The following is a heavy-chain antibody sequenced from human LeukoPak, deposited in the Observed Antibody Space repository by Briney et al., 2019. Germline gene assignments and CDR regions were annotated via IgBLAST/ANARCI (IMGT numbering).Heavy chain of an antibody. Sequence: PGGSLRLSCAASGFTFSSYWVHWVRQAPGKGLVWVSRINSDGSSTSYADSVKGRFTISRDNAKNTLYLQMNSLRAEDTAVYYCARGLGIYDSSGYYLGYFDYWGQGTLVTVSS. V-gene: IGHV3-74*01. CDR3: ARGLGIYDSSGYYLGYFDY. J-gene: IGHJ4*02. CDR2: INSDGSST. D-gene: IGHD3-22*01. CDR1: GFTFSSYW.